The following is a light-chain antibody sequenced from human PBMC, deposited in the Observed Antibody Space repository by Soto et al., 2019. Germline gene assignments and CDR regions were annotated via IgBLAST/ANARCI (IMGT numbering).Light chain of an antibody. CDR3: QQYGSSPRT. J-gene: IGKJ1*01. CDR2: GAS. CDR1: QSVSSGY. Sequence: EIVLTQSPGALSLSPGENATLSCRASQSVSSGYLAWYLQKPGQAPRLLIYGASTRATGIPDRFSGSGSGTDFTLTISKLEPEDFAVYYCQQYGSSPRTFGQGTKVDIK. V-gene: IGKV3-20*01.